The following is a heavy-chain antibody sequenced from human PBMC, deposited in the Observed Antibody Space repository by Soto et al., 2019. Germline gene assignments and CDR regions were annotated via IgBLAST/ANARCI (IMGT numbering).Heavy chain of an antibody. V-gene: IGHV4-59*01. D-gene: IGHD5-18*01. J-gene: IGHJ5*02. CDR1: GGSISSYY. Sequence: SETLSLTCTVSGGSISSYYWSWIRQPPGKGLEWIGYIYYSGSTNYNPSPKSRVTISVDTSKNQFSLKLSSVTAADTAVYYCARARIQLWLVWFDPWGQGTLVTVSS. CDR2: IYYSGST. CDR3: ARARIQLWLVWFDP.